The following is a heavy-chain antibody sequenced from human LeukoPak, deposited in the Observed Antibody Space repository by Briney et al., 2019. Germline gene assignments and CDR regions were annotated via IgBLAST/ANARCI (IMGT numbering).Heavy chain of an antibody. CDR3: ASTLYSNYQLYYYYYGMDV. CDR1: GGSFSGYY. CDR2: INHSGST. Sequence: SETLSLTCAVYGGSFSGYYWTWIRQPPGKGLEWIGEINHSGSTDYNPSLKSRVTISVDTSKNQFSLKLSSVTAADTAVYYCASTLYSNYQLYYYYYGMDVWGQGTTVTVSS. J-gene: IGHJ6*02. V-gene: IGHV4-34*09. D-gene: IGHD4-11*01.